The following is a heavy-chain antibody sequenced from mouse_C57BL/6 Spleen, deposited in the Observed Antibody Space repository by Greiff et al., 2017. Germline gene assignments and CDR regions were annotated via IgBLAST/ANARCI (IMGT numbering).Heavy chain of an antibody. V-gene: IGHV1-50*01. CDR3: ARGALCYFDY. J-gene: IGHJ2*01. CDR1: GYTFTSYW. Sequence: QVQLQQPGAELVKPGASVKLSCKASGYTFTSYWMQWVKQRPGQGLEWIGEIDPSDSYTNYNQKFKGKATLTVDTSSSTAYMPLSRLTSEDSAVYCSARGALCYFDYWGQGTTLTVSS. CDR2: IDPSDSYT.